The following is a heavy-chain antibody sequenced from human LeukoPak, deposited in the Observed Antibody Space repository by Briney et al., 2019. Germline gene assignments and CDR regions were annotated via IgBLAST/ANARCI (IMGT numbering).Heavy chain of an antibody. CDR3: ARDMIAVAGYYYYYYMDV. CDR1: GYTFTSYG. CDR2: ISAYNGNT. J-gene: IGHJ6*03. D-gene: IGHD6-19*01. V-gene: IGHV1-18*01. Sequence: ASVRVSCKASGYTFTSYGISWVRQAPGQGLEWMVWISAYNGNTNYAQKLQSRVTMTTDTSTSTAYMELRSLKSDDTAVYYCARDMIAVAGYYYYYYMDVWGKGTTVTVSS.